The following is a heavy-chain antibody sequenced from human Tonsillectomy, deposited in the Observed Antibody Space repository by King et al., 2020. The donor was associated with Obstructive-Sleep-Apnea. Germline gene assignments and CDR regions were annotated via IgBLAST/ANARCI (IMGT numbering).Heavy chain of an antibody. J-gene: IGHJ6*02. D-gene: IGHD3-10*01. CDR2: FYYSGST. V-gene: IGHV4-39*07. CDR3: ATTTLHYYGSGTYGMDV. Sequence: LQLQESGPGLVKPSETLSLTCTVSGGSISSSLYYWGWIRQPPGKGLEWIGSFYYSGSTYYNPSLKSRVTISVDTSKNQFSLKLSSLTAADTAVYYCATTTLHYYGSGTYGMDVWGQGTTVTVSS. CDR1: GGSISSSLYY.